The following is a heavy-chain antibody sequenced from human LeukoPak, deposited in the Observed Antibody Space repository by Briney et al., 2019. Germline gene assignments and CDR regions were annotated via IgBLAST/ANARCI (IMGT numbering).Heavy chain of an antibody. CDR2: INSGGSAV. J-gene: IGHJ5*01. D-gene: IGHD1-26*01. V-gene: IGHV3-48*01. Sequence: GGSLRLSCAASGFTFSTYNMLWVRQTPGKGLEWLFYINSGGSAVHYAGSVKDRFTFSRDNAKDSLYLQLNSLRVEDTGIYYCARVGPRGDWFDYWGQGTRVTVSS. CDR3: ARVGPRGDWFDY. CDR1: GFTFSTYN.